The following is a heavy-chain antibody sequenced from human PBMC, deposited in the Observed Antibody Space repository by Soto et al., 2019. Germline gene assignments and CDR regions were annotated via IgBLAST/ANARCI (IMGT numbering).Heavy chain of an antibody. J-gene: IGHJ3*02. CDR2: ISYDGSNK. D-gene: IGHD3-10*01. V-gene: IGHV3-30*03. Sequence: QVQLVESGGGVVQPGRSLRLSCAASGFTFSSYGMHWVRQAPGKGLEWVAVISYDGSNKYYADSVKGRFTISRDNSKNTLYLQMNTLRAEDTAVYYCAIFQEGRVLWFGGYDAFDIWGQGTMVTVSS. CDR3: AIFQEGRVLWFGGYDAFDI. CDR1: GFTFSSYG.